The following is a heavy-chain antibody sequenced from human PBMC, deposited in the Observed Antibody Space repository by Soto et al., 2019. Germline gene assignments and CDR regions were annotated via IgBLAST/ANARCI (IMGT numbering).Heavy chain of an antibody. CDR1: GDSISGYF. V-gene: IGHV4-59*01. J-gene: IGHJ1*01. CDR2: IHYSGST. Sequence: PSETLSLTCTVSGDSISGYFWSWIRQPPGKGLEWIGYIHYSGSTNYNPSLKSRVTMSVDTSKNRFSLKLSSVTAADTAVYYCERHYSDTSGYYHLQHCGQGPLVTVSS. CDR3: ERHYSDTSGYYHLQH. D-gene: IGHD3-22*01.